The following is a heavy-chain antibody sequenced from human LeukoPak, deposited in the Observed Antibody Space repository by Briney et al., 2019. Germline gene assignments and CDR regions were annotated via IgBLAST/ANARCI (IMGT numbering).Heavy chain of an antibody. CDR3: ARVLVPGYYYGMDV. CDR1: GGTFSSYA. V-gene: IGHV1-69*04. Sequence: SVKVSCKASGGTFSSYAISWVRQAPGQGLEWMGRIIPTLGIANYAQKFQGRVTITADKSTSTAYMELSSLRSEDTAVYYCARVLVPGYYYGMDVWGQGTTVTVSS. CDR2: IIPTLGIA. J-gene: IGHJ6*02.